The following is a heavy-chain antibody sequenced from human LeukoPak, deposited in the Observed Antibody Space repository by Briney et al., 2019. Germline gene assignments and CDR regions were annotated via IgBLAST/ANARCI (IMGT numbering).Heavy chain of an antibody. J-gene: IGHJ4*02. Sequence: GGSLRLSCAASGFTFSSYAMHWVRQAPGKGLEWVAVISYDGSNKYYADSVKGRFTISRDNSKNTLYLQMNSLRAEDTAVYYCARGPKDGYNYVGYWGQGTLVTVSS. CDR3: ARGPKDGYNYVGY. CDR2: ISYDGSNK. V-gene: IGHV3-30-3*01. D-gene: IGHD5-24*01. CDR1: GFTFSSYA.